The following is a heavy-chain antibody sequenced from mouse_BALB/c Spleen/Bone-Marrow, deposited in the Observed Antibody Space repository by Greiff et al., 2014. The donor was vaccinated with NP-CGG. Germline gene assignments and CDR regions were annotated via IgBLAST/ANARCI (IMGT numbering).Heavy chain of an antibody. CDR2: ISSGGST. CDR3: ARVVYYDYDVWFAY. CDR1: GFTFSSYA. V-gene: IGHV5-6-5*01. Sequence: DVKLVESGGGLVKPGGSLELSCAASGFTFSSYAMSWVRQTPEKRLEWVASISSGGSTYYPDSVKGRFTISRDNARNILYLQMSSLRSEDTAMYYCARVVYYDYDVWFAYWGQGTLVTVSA. J-gene: IGHJ3*01. D-gene: IGHD2-4*01.